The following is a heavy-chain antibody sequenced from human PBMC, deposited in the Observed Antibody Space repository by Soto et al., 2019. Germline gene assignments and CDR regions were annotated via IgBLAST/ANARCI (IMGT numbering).Heavy chain of an antibody. J-gene: IGHJ2*01. CDR3: VREIMPLNNDWYFDL. D-gene: IGHD2-2*01. CDR1: DGSISGGRHS. CDR2: IFDSGST. V-gene: IGHV4-30-4*01. Sequence: QVQLQESGPGLIKPSETLSLTCTVSDGSISGGRHSWSWIRQPQGKGLEWIGYIFDSGSTYYNPSLRSRLSMSVDTSKKQYSLRRTSVPAADTAVYYCVREIMPLNNDWYFDLWCRGTLVTVSS.